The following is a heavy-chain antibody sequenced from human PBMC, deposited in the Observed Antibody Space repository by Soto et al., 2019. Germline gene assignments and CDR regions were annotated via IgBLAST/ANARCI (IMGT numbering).Heavy chain of an antibody. J-gene: IGHJ4*02. V-gene: IGHV3-9*01. CDR1: GFTFDDYA. Sequence: SLRLSCAASGFTFDDYAMHWVRQAPGKGLEWVSGISWNSGSIGYADSVKGRFTISRDNAKNSLYLQMNSLRAEDTALYYCAKVGCSGGSCYWFDYWGQGTLVTVSS. CDR3: AKVGCSGGSCYWFDY. D-gene: IGHD2-15*01. CDR2: ISWNSGSI.